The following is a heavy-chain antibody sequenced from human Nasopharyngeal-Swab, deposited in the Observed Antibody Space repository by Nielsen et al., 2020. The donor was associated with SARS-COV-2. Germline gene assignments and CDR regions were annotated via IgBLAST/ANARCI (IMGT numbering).Heavy chain of an antibody. V-gene: IGHV4-34*01. Sequence: SETLSLTCAVYGGSFSGYYWSWIRQPPGKGLEWIGEINHSGSINCNPSLKSRVTISVDTSKNQFSLKLSSVTAADTAVYYCARTDIVVVPAATTPRKDGMDVWGQGTTVTVSS. CDR3: ARTDIVVVPAATTPRKDGMDV. CDR1: GGSFSGYY. CDR2: INHSGSI. D-gene: IGHD2-2*01. J-gene: IGHJ6*02.